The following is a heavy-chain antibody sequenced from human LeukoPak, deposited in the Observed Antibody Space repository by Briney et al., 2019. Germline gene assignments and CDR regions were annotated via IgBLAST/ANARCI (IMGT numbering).Heavy chain of an antibody. Sequence: GGSLRLSCVVSGFTFSSYGMNWVRQAPGKGLEWVSSISYTGSYIYYADSVKGRFTISRDNAKNSLYLQMNSLRVEDTAVYYRARVLYPYDSNNYYADWGQGSLVTVSS. CDR3: ARVLYPYDSNNYYAD. CDR2: ISYTGSYI. CDR1: GFTFSSYG. J-gene: IGHJ4*02. D-gene: IGHD3-22*01. V-gene: IGHV3-21*01.